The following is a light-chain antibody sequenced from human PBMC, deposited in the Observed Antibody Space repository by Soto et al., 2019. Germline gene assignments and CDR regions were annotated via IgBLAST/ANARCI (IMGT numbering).Light chain of an antibody. Sequence: EIVLTQSPGTLSLSPGERATLSCRASQSVSSSYLARYQQKPGQAPRLLIYGASGRATGIPDRFSGSGSGTDFTLTIRRLEPEDFGVYYCQQYGSSPPVTFGRGTRLEIK. CDR2: GAS. V-gene: IGKV3-20*01. CDR3: QQYGSSPPVT. CDR1: QSVSSSY. J-gene: IGKJ5*01.